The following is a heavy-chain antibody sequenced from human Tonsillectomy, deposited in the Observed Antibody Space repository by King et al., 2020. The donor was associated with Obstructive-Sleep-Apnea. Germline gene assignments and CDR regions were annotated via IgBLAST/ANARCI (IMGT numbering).Heavy chain of an antibody. Sequence: VQLVESGGGVVQPGRSLTLSCAASGFTFSSYTMHWVRQAPGKGLEWLADISYDGTKKSYADSVKGRFTISRDNSKSTLFLQMKSLRTEDTAVYYCTRKNWGDFSPREPWGPGTLVTVS. CDR1: GFTFSSYT. CDR2: ISYDGTKK. D-gene: IGHD7-27*01. V-gene: IGHV3-30*04. J-gene: IGHJ5*02. CDR3: TRKNWGDFSPREP.